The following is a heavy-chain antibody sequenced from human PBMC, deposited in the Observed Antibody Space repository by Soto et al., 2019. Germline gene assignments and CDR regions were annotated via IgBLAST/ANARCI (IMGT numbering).Heavy chain of an antibody. Sequence: GGSLRLSCAASGFTFSSYDMHWVRQATGKGLEWVSAIGTAGDTYYPGSVKGRFTISRENAKNSLYLQMNSLRAEDTAVYYCARDKVTTNYYYGMDVWGQGTTVTVSS. CDR2: IGTAGDT. D-gene: IGHD2-21*02. J-gene: IGHJ6*02. V-gene: IGHV3-13*01. CDR1: GFTFSSYD. CDR3: ARDKVTTNYYYGMDV.